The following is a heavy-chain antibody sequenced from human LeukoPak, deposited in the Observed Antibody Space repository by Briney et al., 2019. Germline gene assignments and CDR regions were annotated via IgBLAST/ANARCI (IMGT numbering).Heavy chain of an antibody. CDR2: IIRSSSTI. CDR3: ARAKRNGFDI. V-gene: IGHV3-48*01. Sequence: GSLRLSCAASGFTFSNYSMNWVRQAPGKGLEWVSYIIRSSSTIYYADPVKGRFTISRDNAKNSLYLQMNSLRAEDTAVYYCARAKRNGFDIWGQGTMVTVSS. J-gene: IGHJ3*02. CDR1: GFTFSNYS.